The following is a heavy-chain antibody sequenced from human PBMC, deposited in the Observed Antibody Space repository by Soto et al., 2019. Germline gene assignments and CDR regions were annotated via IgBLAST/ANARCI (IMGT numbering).Heavy chain of an antibody. D-gene: IGHD4-17*01. CDR1: GFTFSDYY. CDR3: ARGNYGDYLRHVQH. V-gene: IGHV3-11*01. J-gene: IGHJ1*01. CDR2: ISSSGSTI. Sequence: PGGSLRLSCAASGFTFSDYYMSWIRQAPGKALEWVSYISSSGSTIYYADSVKGRFTISRDNAKNSLYLQMNSLRAEDTAVYYCARGNYGDYLRHVQHWGQGTLVTVSS.